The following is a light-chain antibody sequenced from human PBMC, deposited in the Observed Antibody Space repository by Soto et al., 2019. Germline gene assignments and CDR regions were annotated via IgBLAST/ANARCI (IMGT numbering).Light chain of an antibody. V-gene: IGKV3-11*01. CDR3: QQRSNWPPIT. Sequence: EIVMTQSPATLSVSPGERATLSCRASQSIRSSIAWYHQKPGQAPRLLIYAASTRASGVPARFSGSGSGTDFTLTISSLEPEDFAVYYCQQRSNWPPITFGQGTRLEIK. J-gene: IGKJ5*01. CDR2: AAS. CDR1: QSIRSS.